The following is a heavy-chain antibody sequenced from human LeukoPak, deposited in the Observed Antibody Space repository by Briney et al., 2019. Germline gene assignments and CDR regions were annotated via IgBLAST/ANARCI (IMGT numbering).Heavy chain of an antibody. Sequence: AGSLRLSCAASGLTLSGYWMHWVRQAQGKGLVWVSRINGDASSTTYADSVKGRFTISRDNAKRTLYLKMNSLRVEDRAVYYCARARGNTYGYFEYWGQGTLVTVSS. J-gene: IGHJ4*02. CDR2: INGDASST. CDR1: GLTLSGYW. D-gene: IGHD5-18*01. CDR3: ARARGNTYGYFEY. V-gene: IGHV3-74*01.